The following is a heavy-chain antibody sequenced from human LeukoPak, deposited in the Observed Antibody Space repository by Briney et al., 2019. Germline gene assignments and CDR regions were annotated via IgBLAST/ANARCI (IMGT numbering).Heavy chain of an antibody. V-gene: IGHV4-4*09. CDR1: GGSISGYY. CDR3: ARSPYNLYFDY. J-gene: IGHJ4*02. CDR2: IYTSGST. D-gene: IGHD5-24*01. Sequence: SETLSLTCTVSGGSISGYYWSWLRQPPGKGLEWIGYIYTSGSTNYKPSLKSRVTISVDTSNNQFSLKLRSVTAADTAVLYCARSPYNLYFDYWGQGALVTVSS.